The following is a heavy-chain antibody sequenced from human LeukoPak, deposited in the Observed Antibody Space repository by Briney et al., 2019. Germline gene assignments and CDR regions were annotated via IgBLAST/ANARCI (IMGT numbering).Heavy chain of an antibody. Sequence: GESLKISCKGSGYTFTGYYMHWVRQAPGQGLEWMGRINPNSGGTNYAQKFQGRVTMTRDTSISTAYMELSRLRSDDTAVYYCARLGYCSSTSCYNYGYWGQGTLVTVSS. D-gene: IGHD2-2*02. CDR1: GYTFTGYY. V-gene: IGHV1-2*06. CDR3: ARLGYCSSTSCYNYGY. CDR2: INPNSGGT. J-gene: IGHJ4*02.